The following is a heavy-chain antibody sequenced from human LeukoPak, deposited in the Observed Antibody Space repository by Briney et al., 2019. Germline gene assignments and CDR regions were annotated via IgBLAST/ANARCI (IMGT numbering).Heavy chain of an antibody. CDR1: GFTFSSYG. CDR2: IWYDGSNK. D-gene: IGHD6-13*01. J-gene: IGHJ6*02. V-gene: IGHV3-33*01. CDR3: ARDEYSSSWYRFYYYYGMDV. Sequence: GGSLRLSCAASGFTFSSYGMHWVRQAPGKGLEWVAAIWYDGSNKYYADSVKGRFTISRDNSKNTLYLQMNSLRAEDTAVYYCARDEYSSSWYRFYYYYGMDVWGQGTTVTVSS.